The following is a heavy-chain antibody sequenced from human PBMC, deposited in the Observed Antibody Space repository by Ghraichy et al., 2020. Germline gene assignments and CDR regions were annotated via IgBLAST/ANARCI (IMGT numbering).Heavy chain of an antibody. CDR3: AKDLGSHYYGSGSYTEFDY. CDR1: GFTFSSYG. J-gene: IGHJ4*02. D-gene: IGHD3-10*01. V-gene: IGHV3-30*18. Sequence: SCAASGFTFSSYGMHWVRQAPGKGLEWVAVISYDGSNKYYADSVKGRFTISRDNSKNTLYLQMNSLRAEDTAVYYCAKDLGSHYYGSGSYTEFDYWGQGTLVTVSS. CDR2: ISYDGSNK.